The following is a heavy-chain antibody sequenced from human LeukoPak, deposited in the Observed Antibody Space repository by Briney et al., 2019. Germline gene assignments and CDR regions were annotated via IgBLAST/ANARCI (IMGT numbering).Heavy chain of an antibody. J-gene: IGHJ4*02. CDR1: GFTFSSYW. Sequence: GGSLRLSCAASGFTFSSYWMNWVRQAPEKGLEWVANIKQDGSEMYYVDSVKGRFTISRDNAKNSLYLQMNNLRVGDTAAYYCARDPGRGSCFDYWGQGTLVTVSS. D-gene: IGHD2-15*01. CDR2: IKQDGSEM. CDR3: ARDPGRGSCFDY. V-gene: IGHV3-7*01.